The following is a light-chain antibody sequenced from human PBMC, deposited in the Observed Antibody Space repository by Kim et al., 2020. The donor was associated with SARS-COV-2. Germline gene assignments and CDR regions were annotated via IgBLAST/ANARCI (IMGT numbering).Light chain of an antibody. CDR1: QSVGTW. CDR3: QQYSTYPHT. Sequence: DIQMTQSPSSLSASVGDRVTITCRASQSVGTWLAWYQQKPGDAPNLLIYKASRLQSGVPSRFSGSGSGTEFTLTISSLQPDDFATFYCQQYSTYPHTFGQGTKLEIK. CDR2: KAS. V-gene: IGKV1-5*03. J-gene: IGKJ2*01.